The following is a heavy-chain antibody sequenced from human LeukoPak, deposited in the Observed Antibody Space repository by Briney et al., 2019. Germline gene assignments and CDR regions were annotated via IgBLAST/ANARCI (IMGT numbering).Heavy chain of an antibody. D-gene: IGHD6-13*01. J-gene: IGHJ5*02. CDR2: IYHSGST. Sequence: SETLSLTCAVSDDSITMYYWTWIRQPPGKGLEWIGEIYHSGSTNYNPSLKSRVTISVDKSKNQFSLKLSSVTAADTAVYYCAGRRPGIAAAGTFDPWGQGTLVTVSS. V-gene: IGHV4-59*08. CDR3: AGRRPGIAAAGTFDP. CDR1: DDSITMYY.